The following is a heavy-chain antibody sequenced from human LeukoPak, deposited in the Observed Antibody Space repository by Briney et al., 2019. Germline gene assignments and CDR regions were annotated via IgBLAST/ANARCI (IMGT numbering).Heavy chain of an antibody. CDR3: ARLYGRSGYGRLNWFDP. D-gene: IGHD5-18*01. V-gene: IGHV4-39*01. Sequence: SETLSLTCTVSGGSISSSSYYWGWIRQPPGKGPEWIGSIYYSGSTYYNPSLKSRVTISVDTSKNQFSLKLSSVTAADTAVYYCARLYGRSGYGRLNWFDPWGQGTLVTVSS. CDR2: IYYSGST. J-gene: IGHJ5*02. CDR1: GGSISSSSYY.